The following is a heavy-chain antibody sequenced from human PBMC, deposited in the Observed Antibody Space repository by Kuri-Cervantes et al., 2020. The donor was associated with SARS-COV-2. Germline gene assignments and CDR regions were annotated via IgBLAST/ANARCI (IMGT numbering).Heavy chain of an antibody. J-gene: IGHJ6*02. D-gene: IGHD3-22*01. Sequence: SVKVSCKASGGTFSSYAISWVRQAPGQGLEWMGGIIPIFGTANYAQKFQGRVTITADESTSTAYMELSSLRSEDTAVYYCAIRVPKSRDSSGYYSDYYYYGMDVWGQGTTVTVSS. CDR2: IIPIFGTA. CDR1: GGTFSSYA. CDR3: AIRVPKSRDSSGYYSDYYYYGMDV. V-gene: IGHV1-69*13.